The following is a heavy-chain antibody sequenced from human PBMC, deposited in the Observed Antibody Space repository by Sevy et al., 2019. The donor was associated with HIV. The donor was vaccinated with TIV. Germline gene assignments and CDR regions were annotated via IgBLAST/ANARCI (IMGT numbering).Heavy chain of an antibody. CDR2: ISNDGSNE. J-gene: IGHJ1*01. V-gene: IGHV3-30*04. D-gene: IGHD2-21*02. Sequence: GGSLRLSCAASGFTFSNHALHWVRQGPGKGLEWVALISNDGSNEYYADSVEGRFTISRDSSNNTLYLQMNSLRVDDTAVYFCAWVETKCGGDCRYFHAWGQGTLVTVSS. CDR3: AWVETKCGGDCRYFHA. CDR1: GFTFSNHA.